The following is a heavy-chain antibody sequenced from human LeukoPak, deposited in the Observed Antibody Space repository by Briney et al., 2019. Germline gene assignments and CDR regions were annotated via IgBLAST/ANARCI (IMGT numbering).Heavy chain of an antibody. CDR1: GGAITNYY. CDR2: IYHSGST. CDR3: TRYDSTTKWFDP. D-gene: IGHD4-11*01. Sequence: SETLSLTCGVSGGAITNYYWSWIRQPPGKGLEWIGYIYHSGSTYYNPSLKSRLIISVDSSKSQFSLQLSSVTAADTAVYYCTRYDSTTKWFDPWGQGTLVSVSS. V-gene: IGHV4-59*12. J-gene: IGHJ5*02.